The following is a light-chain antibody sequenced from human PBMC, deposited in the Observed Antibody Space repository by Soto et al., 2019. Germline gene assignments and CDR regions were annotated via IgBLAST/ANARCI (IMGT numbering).Light chain of an antibody. CDR2: GAS. CDR3: QQYNNWPLT. CDR1: QSVSSN. Sequence: EIVLTQSPATLPFSPGERSTLSCRASQSVSSNLAWYQQKPGQAPRLLIYGASTRATGVPARFSGSGSGTEFTLTISSLQSEDFAVYYCQQYNNWPLTFGGGTKVDNK. J-gene: IGKJ4*01. V-gene: IGKV3-15*01.